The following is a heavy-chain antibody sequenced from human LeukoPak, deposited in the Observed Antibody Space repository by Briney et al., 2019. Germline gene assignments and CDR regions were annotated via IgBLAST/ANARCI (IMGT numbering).Heavy chain of an antibody. V-gene: IGHV4-61*01. CDR2: IYYSGST. CDR3: ARVLRNYYDSSGSDAFDI. D-gene: IGHD3-22*01. Sequence: SETLSLTCTVSGGSISSGSYYWNWIRQPPGKGLEWIGYIYYSGSTNYNPSLKSRVTISVDTSKNQFSLKLSSVTAADTAVYYCARVLRNYYDSSGSDAFDIWGQGTMVTVSS. CDR1: GGSISSGSYY. J-gene: IGHJ3*02.